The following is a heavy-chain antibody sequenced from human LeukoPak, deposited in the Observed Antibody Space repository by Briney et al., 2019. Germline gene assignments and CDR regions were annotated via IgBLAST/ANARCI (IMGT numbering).Heavy chain of an antibody. Sequence: GGSLRLSCAVSGFTFSNYWMHWVSQPPGKGLVWVSRISSDGSSTTYADSVKGRFTISRDNAKNTLFLQMNSLRAEDTAVYYCARFQAATDTFDYWGQGTLVTVSS. D-gene: IGHD6-13*01. V-gene: IGHV3-74*01. J-gene: IGHJ4*02. CDR2: ISSDGSST. CDR1: GFTFSNYW. CDR3: ARFQAATDTFDY.